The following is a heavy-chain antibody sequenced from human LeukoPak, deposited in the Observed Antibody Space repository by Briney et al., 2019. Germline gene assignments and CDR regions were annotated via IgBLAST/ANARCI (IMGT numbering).Heavy chain of an antibody. CDR3: ARDNDCSGGTCFDY. Sequence: GGSLRLSCAASGFTFRSYEMNWVRQAPGKGLEWVSYMTSSGSTIYYADSVKGRFTISRDNAKDSLYLQMNSLRAEDTAVYYCARDNDCSGGTCFDYWGQGTLVTVSS. J-gene: IGHJ4*02. V-gene: IGHV3-48*03. CDR1: GFTFRSYE. CDR2: MTSSGSTI. D-gene: IGHD2-15*01.